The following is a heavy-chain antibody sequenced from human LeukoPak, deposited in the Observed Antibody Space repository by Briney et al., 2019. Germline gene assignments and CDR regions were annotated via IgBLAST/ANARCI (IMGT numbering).Heavy chain of an antibody. J-gene: IGHJ3*02. Sequence: SETLSLTCTVSGGSISSYYWSWIRQPPGKGLEWIGYIYYSGSTNYNPSLKSRVTISVDTSKNQFSLKLSSVTAADTAVYYCARHGGWYDAFDIWGQGTMVTVSS. CDR1: GGSISSYY. D-gene: IGHD6-19*01. CDR2: IYYSGST. CDR3: ARHGGWYDAFDI. V-gene: IGHV4-59*01.